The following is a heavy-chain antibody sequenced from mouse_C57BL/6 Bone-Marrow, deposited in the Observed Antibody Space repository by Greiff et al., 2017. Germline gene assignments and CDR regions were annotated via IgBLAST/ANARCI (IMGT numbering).Heavy chain of an antibody. D-gene: IGHD1-1*01. CDR2: IAPNSGGT. J-gene: IGHJ2*01. Sequence: VQLQQPGAELVKPGASVKLSCKASGYTFTSYWMHWVKQRPGRGLEWIGRIAPNSGGTKYNEKFKCKATLTVDKPSSTAYMQLSSLTSEDSAVYFCARLRFITPCFDYWGQGTTRTVSS. CDR1: GYTFTSYW. V-gene: IGHV1-72*01. CDR3: ARLRFITPCFDY.